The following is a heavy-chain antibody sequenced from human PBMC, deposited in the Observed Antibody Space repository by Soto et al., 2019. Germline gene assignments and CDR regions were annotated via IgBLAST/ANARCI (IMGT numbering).Heavy chain of an antibody. CDR3: ARTPSHDYGGNERCAFDI. V-gene: IGHV3-30-3*01. Sequence: QVQLVESGGGVVQPGRSLRLSCAASGFTVSSYAMHWVRQAPGKGLEWGAVISYDGSNKYYADSVKGRFTISRDNSKNTMYLQMNSLRAEDTAVYYCARTPSHDYGGNERCAFDIWGQGTMVTVSS. J-gene: IGHJ3*02. CDR2: ISYDGSNK. CDR1: GFTVSSYA. D-gene: IGHD4-17*01.